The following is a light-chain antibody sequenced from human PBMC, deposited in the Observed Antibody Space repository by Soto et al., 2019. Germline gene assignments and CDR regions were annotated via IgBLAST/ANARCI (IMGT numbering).Light chain of an antibody. CDR1: SSDVGSYYL. Sequence: QSVLTQPASVSGSPGQSITISCTGTSSDVGSYYLVSWYQHYPGKAPKLMIYEGSKRPSGISNRFSGSKSGNMASLTISGLQAEDEAHYYCCSYAGSSTLVFGGGTQLTVL. V-gene: IGLV2-23*01. CDR3: CSYAGSSTLV. J-gene: IGLJ2*01. CDR2: EGS.